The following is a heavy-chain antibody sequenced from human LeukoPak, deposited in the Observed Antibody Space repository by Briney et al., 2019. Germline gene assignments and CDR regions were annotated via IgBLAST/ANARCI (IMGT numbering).Heavy chain of an antibody. CDR3: ARAPPGTRFDY. CDR1: GGSISSGGYY. Sequence: SETLSLTCTVSGGSISSGGYYWSWIRQHPGKGLEWIGYIYYSGSTYYSPSLKSRVTISVDTSKNQFSLKLSSVTAADTAVCYCARAPPGTRFDYWGQGTLVTVSS. CDR2: IYYSGST. D-gene: IGHD1-1*01. V-gene: IGHV4-31*03. J-gene: IGHJ4*02.